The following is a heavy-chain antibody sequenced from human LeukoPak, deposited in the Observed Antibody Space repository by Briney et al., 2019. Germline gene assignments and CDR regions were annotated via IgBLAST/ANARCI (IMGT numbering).Heavy chain of an antibody. V-gene: IGHV4-34*01. Sequence: SETLSLTCAVYGGSFSGYYWSWIRQPPGKGLEWIGEINHSGSTNYNPSLKSRVTISVDTSKNQFSLKLSSVTAVDTAVYYCARRRITMVRGVIGWFDPWGQGTLVTVSS. CDR1: GGSFSGYY. J-gene: IGHJ5*02. D-gene: IGHD3-10*01. CDR2: INHSGST. CDR3: ARRRITMVRGVIGWFDP.